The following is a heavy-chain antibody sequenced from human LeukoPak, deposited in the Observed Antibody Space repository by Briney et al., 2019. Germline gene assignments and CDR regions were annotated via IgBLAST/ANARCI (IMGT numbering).Heavy chain of an antibody. D-gene: IGHD2-2*02. CDR1: GFTVSSNY. CDR3: AKYARRTIPRFDFDY. Sequence: GGSLRLSCAASGFTVSSNYMSWVRQAPGKGLEWVSAISGSGGSTYYADSVKGRFTISRDNSKNTLYLQMNSLRAEDTAVYYCAKYARRTIPRFDFDYWGQGTLVTVSS. CDR2: ISGSGGST. V-gene: IGHV3-23*01. J-gene: IGHJ4*02.